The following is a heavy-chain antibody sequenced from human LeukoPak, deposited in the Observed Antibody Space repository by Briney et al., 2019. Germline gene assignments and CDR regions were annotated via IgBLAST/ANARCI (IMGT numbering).Heavy chain of an antibody. V-gene: IGHV3-48*02. CDR2: ITADTGTT. J-gene: IGHJ4*02. Sequence: GGSLRLSCAVSGFTFSTKSMKWVRLAPGKGLEWVSYITADTGTTYYADSVKGRFTISRDNAKNSLYLQMNSLRDEDTAVYYCASRDYFDYWGQGTLVTVSS. CDR1: GFTFSTKS. CDR3: ASRDYFDY.